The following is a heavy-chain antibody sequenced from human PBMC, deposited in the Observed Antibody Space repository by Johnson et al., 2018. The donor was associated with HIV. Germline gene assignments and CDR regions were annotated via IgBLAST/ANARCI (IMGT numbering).Heavy chain of an antibody. CDR2: ISFAGVKK. D-gene: IGHD6-6*01. V-gene: IGHV3-30*03. CDR1: GFTVSSNY. Sequence: QVQLVESGGGLVQPGGSLRLSCAASGFTVSSNYMTWVRQAPGKGLEWVTVISFAGVKKYYADSVKGRFTISRDNSKNTLYLQMNSLRVEDTAVYYCARPSSIASLYDEFDIWGQGTMVTVSS. J-gene: IGHJ3*02. CDR3: ARPSSIASLYDEFDI.